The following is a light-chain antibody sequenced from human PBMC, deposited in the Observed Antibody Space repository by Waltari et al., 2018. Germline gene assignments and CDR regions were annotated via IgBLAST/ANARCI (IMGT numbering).Light chain of an antibody. J-gene: IGKJ1*01. CDR3: QQRSDWPRT. Sequence: EIVLTQSPATLSLSPGERATLSCRASQSVRAYLAWYQQKPGQAPRLLIHDASNRATGIPARFSGSGSATDFTLTISSLEPEDFAVYYCQQRSDWPRTFGQGTKLVVK. CDR1: QSVRAY. CDR2: DAS. V-gene: IGKV3-11*01.